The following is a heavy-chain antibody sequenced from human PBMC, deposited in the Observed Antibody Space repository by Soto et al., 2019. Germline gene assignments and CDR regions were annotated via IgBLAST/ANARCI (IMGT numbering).Heavy chain of an antibody. CDR2: IYYSGST. CDR3: ARLNYGDYFDY. Sequence: SETLSLTCTVSGGSISSSSYYWGWIRQPPGKGLEWIGSIYYSGSTYYNPSLKSRVTISVDTSKNQFSLKLSPVTAADTAVYYCARLNYGDYFDYWGQGTLVTVSS. CDR1: GGSISSSSYY. V-gene: IGHV4-39*01. J-gene: IGHJ4*02. D-gene: IGHD4-17*01.